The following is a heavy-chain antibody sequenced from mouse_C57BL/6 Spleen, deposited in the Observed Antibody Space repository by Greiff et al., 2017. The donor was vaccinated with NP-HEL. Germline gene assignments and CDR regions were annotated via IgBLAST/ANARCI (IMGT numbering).Heavy chain of an antibody. J-gene: IGHJ2*01. D-gene: IGHD1-1*01. CDR1: GFTFSDYG. CDR3: ARLYYGSSSYYFDY. V-gene: IGHV5-17*01. CDR2: ISSGSSTI. Sequence: EVNLVESGGGLVKPGGSLKLSCAASGFTFSDYGMHWVRQAPEKGLEWVAYISSGSSTIYYADTVKGRFTISRDNAKNTLFLQMTSLRSEDTAMYYCARLYYGSSSYYFDYWGQGTTLTVSS.